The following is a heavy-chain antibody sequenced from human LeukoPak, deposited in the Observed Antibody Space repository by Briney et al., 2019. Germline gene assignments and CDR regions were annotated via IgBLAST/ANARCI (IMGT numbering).Heavy chain of an antibody. V-gene: IGHV4-39*07. J-gene: IGHJ4*02. CDR2: IYYSGST. CDR3: ARDQERAGSGYFDY. Sequence: SETLSLTCTVSGGSISSSSYYWGWIRQPPGKGLEWIGSIYYSGSTYYNPSLKSRVTISVDTSKNQFSLKLSSVTAADTAVYYCARDQERAGSGYFDYWGQGTLVTVSS. CDR1: GGSISSSSYY. D-gene: IGHD6-19*01.